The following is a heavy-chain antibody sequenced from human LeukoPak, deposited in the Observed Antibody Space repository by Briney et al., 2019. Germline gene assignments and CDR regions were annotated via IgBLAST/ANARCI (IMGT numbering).Heavy chain of an antibody. V-gene: IGHV4-34*01. CDR3: ARRPYYYDSSSYWGSYYYYYMGV. CDR1: GGSFSGYY. CDR2: INDSGST. D-gene: IGHD3-22*01. Sequence: PSETLSLTCAVYGGSFSGYYWSWIRQPPGKGLEWIGEINDSGSTNYNPSLKSRVTISVDTSKNQFSLKLNSVTAADTAVYYCARRPYYYDSSSYWGSYYYYYMGVWGKGTTVTISS. J-gene: IGHJ6*03.